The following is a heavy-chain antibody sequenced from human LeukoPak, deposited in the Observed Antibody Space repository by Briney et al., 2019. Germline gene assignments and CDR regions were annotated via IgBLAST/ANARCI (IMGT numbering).Heavy chain of an antibody. J-gene: IGHJ4*02. CDR1: GFTFSSYG. D-gene: IGHD2-2*01. CDR3: AKDRPPYCSSTSCREANDY. V-gene: IGHV3-30*02. CDR2: IRYDGSNK. Sequence: PGGSLRLSCAASGFTFSSYGMHSVRHAPGKGLEWVAFIRYDGSNKYYAESVKGRFTISRDNSKNTLYLKMYSLRAEDTAVYYCAKDRPPYCSSTSCREANDYWGQGTLVTVSS.